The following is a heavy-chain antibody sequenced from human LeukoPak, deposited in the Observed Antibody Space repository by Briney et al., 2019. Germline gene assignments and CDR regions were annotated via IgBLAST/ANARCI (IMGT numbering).Heavy chain of an antibody. CDR1: SGSISSSSYY. J-gene: IGHJ4*02. CDR2: IYYSGST. Sequence: PSETLSLTCTVSSGSISSSSYYWNWIRQPPGKGLEWIGYIYYSGSTNYNPSLKSRVTISVDTSKNQFSLRLSSVTAADTAVYYCARVTHSSSWYVQSYFDYWGQGTLVTVSS. D-gene: IGHD6-13*01. V-gene: IGHV4-61*01. CDR3: ARVTHSSSWYVQSYFDY.